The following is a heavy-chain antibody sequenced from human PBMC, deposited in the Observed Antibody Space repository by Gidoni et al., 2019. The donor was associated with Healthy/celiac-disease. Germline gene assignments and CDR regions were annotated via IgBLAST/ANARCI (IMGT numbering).Heavy chain of an antibody. CDR1: AFTFTSSA. J-gene: IGHJ6*02. Sequence: QMQLVQSGPEVKKPGTSVKVSCKASAFTFTSSAVQWVRPARGQRLEWIGWIVGGSGNTKYAQKFQERVTITRDMSTSTAYMELSSLRSEDTAVYYCAASEPPCSSTSCYYYYGMDVWGQGTTVTVSS. D-gene: IGHD2-2*01. CDR3: AASEPPCSSTSCYYYYGMDV. CDR2: IVGGSGNT. V-gene: IGHV1-58*01.